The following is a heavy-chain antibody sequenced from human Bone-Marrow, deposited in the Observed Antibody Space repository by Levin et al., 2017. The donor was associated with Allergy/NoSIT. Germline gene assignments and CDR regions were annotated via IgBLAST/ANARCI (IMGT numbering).Heavy chain of an antibody. D-gene: IGHD2-2*01. CDR1: GFTFRNFA. CDR2: ISDSGGSM. Sequence: GGSLRLSCAASGFTFRNFAMSWVRQAPGKGLEWVSGISDSGGSMYNAESVKGRFTISRDNSKSTLYLQMKSLRAEDTAVYHCAKDLSAVPAANYYYGMDVWGQGTTVTVSS. J-gene: IGHJ6*02. V-gene: IGHV3-23*01. CDR3: AKDLSAVPAANYYYGMDV.